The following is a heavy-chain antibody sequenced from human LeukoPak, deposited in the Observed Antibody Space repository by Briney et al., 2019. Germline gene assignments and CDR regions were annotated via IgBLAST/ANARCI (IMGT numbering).Heavy chain of an antibody. D-gene: IGHD3-3*01. V-gene: IGHV4-39*07. Sequence: SETLSLTCTVSGGSISSSSYYWGWIRQPPGKGLEWIGEINHSGSTNYNPSLKSRVTISVDTSKNQFSLKLSSVTAADTAVYYCATCPLRFLECQYGGFDYWGQGTLVTVSS. J-gene: IGHJ4*02. CDR1: GGSISSSSYY. CDR2: INHSGST. CDR3: ATCPLRFLECQYGGFDY.